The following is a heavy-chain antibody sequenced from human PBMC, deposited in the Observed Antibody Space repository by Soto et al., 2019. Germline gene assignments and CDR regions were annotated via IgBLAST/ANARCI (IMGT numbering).Heavy chain of an antibody. CDR2: IYYSGST. J-gene: IGHJ5*02. Sequence: SETLSLTCTVSGGSISSYYWSWIRQPPGKGLEWIGYIYYSGSTNYNPSLKSRVTISVDTSKNQFSLKLSSVTAADTAVYYCARVLYYDILTGYYTTNWFGPWGQGTLVTVSS. CDR1: GGSISSYY. V-gene: IGHV4-59*01. D-gene: IGHD3-9*01. CDR3: ARVLYYDILTGYYTTNWFGP.